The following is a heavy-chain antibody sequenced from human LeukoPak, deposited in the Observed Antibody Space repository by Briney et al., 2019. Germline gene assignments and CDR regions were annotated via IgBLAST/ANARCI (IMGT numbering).Heavy chain of an antibody. D-gene: IGHD3-16*02. CDR2: IIPIFGTA. V-gene: IGHV1-69*05. CDR1: GGTFSSYA. J-gene: IGHJ4*02. Sequence: ASVKVPCKASGGTFSSYAISWVRQAPGQGLEWMGRIIPIFGTANYAQKFQGRVTITTDESTSTAYMELSSLRSEDTAVYYCAREVDYDYVWGSYRYNPPLDYWGQGTLVTVSS. CDR3: AREVDYDYVWGSYRYNPPLDY.